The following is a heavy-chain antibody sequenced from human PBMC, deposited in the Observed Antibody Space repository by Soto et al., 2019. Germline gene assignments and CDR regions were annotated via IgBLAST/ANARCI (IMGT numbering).Heavy chain of an antibody. CDR1: GFRFSVYW. CDR2: IKGDGSEI. CDR3: ARSYHYYDFCGGSSGGYYYGLHV. J-gene: IGHJ6*02. Sequence: PGGSLSLSCAASGFRFSVYWMSWVRQAPGKGLEWVANIKGDGSEIYLVDSVKGRFTISRDNAQDSLFLQMSTLRPDDTAVYYCARSYHYYDFCGGSSGGYYYGLHVWRPGTTVTV. V-gene: IGHV3-7*01. D-gene: IGHD3-3*01.